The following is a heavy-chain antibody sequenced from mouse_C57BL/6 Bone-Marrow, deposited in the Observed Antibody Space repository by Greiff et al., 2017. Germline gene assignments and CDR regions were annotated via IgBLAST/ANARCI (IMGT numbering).Heavy chain of an antibody. Sequence: VQLQQPGAELVMPGASVKLSCKASGYTFTSYWMHWVKQRPGQGLEWIGEIDPSDSYTNYNQKFKGKSTLTVDKSSSTAYMQLSSLTSEDSAVYYCAREGLRRDWYFDVWGTGTTVTVSS. CDR1: GYTFTSYW. D-gene: IGHD2-4*01. CDR2: IDPSDSYT. CDR3: AREGLRRDWYFDV. V-gene: IGHV1-69*01. J-gene: IGHJ1*03.